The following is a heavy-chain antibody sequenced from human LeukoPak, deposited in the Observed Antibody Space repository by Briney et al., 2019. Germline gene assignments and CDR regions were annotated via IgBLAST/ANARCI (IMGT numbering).Heavy chain of an antibody. Sequence: SYAMXWVRQAPGXXLEWXSAISGSGGSTYYADSVKGRFTISRDNSKNTLYLQMNSLRAEDTAVYYCARLRGSLFAGPDYWGQGTLVTVSS. J-gene: IGHJ4*02. CDR1: SYA. CDR3: ARLRGSLFAGPDY. CDR2: ISGSGGST. V-gene: IGHV3-23*01. D-gene: IGHD3-16*01.